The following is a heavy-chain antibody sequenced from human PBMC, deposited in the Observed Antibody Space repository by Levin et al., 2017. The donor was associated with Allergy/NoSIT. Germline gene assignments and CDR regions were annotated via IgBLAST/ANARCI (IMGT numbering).Heavy chain of an antibody. V-gene: IGHV3-30*18. Sequence: GGSLRLSCAASGFTFSNCGMHWVRQAPGKGLEWVAVISFDGSNKYYADSVKGRFAISRDNSRNTLYLQMNSLRAEDTALYYCAKDHDWGYGYYFDLWGRGTLVTVPS. J-gene: IGHJ2*01. CDR3: AKDHDWGYGYYFDL. CDR1: GFTFSNCG. CDR2: ISFDGSNK. D-gene: IGHD5-24*01.